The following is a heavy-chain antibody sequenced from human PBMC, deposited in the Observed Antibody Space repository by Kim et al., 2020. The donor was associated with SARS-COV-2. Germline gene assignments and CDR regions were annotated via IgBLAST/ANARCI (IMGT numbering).Heavy chain of an antibody. D-gene: IGHD2-2*01. Sequence: ASVKVSCKASGYTFIGYYMHWVRQAPGQGLEWMGWINSKSGGATYAQKFQGRITLTSDTSISAVYMELSSLKSDETAVYYCARTAGAMTAPDFWGQGTL. V-gene: IGHV1-2*02. CDR1: GYTFIGYY. CDR2: INSKSGGA. J-gene: IGHJ4*02. CDR3: ARTAGAMTAPDF.